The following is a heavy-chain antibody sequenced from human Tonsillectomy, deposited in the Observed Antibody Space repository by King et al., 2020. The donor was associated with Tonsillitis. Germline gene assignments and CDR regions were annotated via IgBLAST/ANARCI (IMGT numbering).Heavy chain of an antibody. CDR2: ISSSGSPI. J-gene: IGHJ4*02. CDR3: ARGEAYGGNSPTDY. V-gene: IGHV3-11*01. D-gene: IGHD4-23*01. CDR1: GFTFSDYY. Sequence: VQLVESGGGLVKPGGSLRISCAASGFTFSDYYMSWIRQAPGKGLEWVSYISSSGSPIYSADSVKGRFTISRDNAKNSLFLQMNSLRDDDTAVYFCARGEAYGGNSPTDYWGQGTLVTVSS.